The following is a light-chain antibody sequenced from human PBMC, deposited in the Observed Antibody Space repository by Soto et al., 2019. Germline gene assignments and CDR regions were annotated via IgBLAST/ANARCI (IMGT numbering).Light chain of an antibody. CDR2: WAS. CDR3: QQYYSSPFT. Sequence: DIVLTQSPDSLAVSLGERATINCKSSQSVLYSSNNKNYLAWYQQKPGQPPKLLISWASTRESGVPDRFSGSGSGTDFTLTVSSLQPEDLAVYYCQQYYSSPFTFGGGTKVEIK. V-gene: IGKV4-1*01. J-gene: IGKJ4*01. CDR1: QSVLYSSNNKNY.